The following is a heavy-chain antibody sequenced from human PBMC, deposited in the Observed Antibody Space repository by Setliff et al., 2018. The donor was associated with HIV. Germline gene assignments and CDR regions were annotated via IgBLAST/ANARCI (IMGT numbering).Heavy chain of an antibody. CDR3: ARVVDRDYDFWSAYEY. Sequence: ASVKVSCKASGYTFTNYGISWVRQAPGQGPEWMGWIIPKSGETSYAEKFRGRVTMTRDTSLSTAYMELSWLTSDDTAVYYCARVVDRDYDFWSAYEYWGQGTMVTVSS. D-gene: IGHD3-3*01. CDR1: GYTFTNYG. V-gene: IGHV1-2*02. J-gene: IGHJ4*02. CDR2: IIPKSGET.